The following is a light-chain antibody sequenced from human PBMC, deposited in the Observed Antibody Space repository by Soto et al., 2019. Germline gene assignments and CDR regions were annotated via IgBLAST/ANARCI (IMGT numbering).Light chain of an antibody. V-gene: IGLV2-23*02. J-gene: IGLJ1*01. CDR1: SSDVGSFNL. CDR2: EVT. CDR3: CSYARSSTYV. Sequence: QSVLTQPASVSGSPGQSITISCTGTSSDVGSFNLVSWYEQHPGKAPKLVIYEVTKRPSGVSNRFSGSKSGNTASLTISGLQAEGEADYYCCSYARSSTYVFGTGTKLTVL.